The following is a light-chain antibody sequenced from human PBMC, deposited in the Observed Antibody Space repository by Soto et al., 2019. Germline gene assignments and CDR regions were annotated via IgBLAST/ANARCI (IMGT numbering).Light chain of an antibody. J-gene: IGLJ1*01. Sequence: QSALTQPASVSGSPGQSITIACTGTSSDIGHYDYVSWYQQPPGKAPKLMIYHVTSRPSGVSNRYSGSKSGNSASLTISGLQADYEADYYCCSLSTSHTYVFGSGTKLTVL. CDR2: HVT. CDR1: SSDIGHYDY. V-gene: IGLV2-14*03. CDR3: CSLSTSHTYV.